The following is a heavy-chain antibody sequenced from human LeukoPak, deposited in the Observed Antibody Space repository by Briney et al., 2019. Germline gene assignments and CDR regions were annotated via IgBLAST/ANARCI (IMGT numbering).Heavy chain of an antibody. CDR2: IYTSGST. V-gene: IGHV4-4*07. D-gene: IGHD3-10*01. J-gene: IGHJ3*02. CDR1: GGSISSYY. Sequence: SETLSLTCTVSGGSISSYYWSWIRQPAGKGLEWIGRIYTSGSTNYNPSLKSRVTMSVDTSKNQLSLKLSSVTAADTAVYYCARDGAPYGSGRSDAFDIWGQGTMVTVSS. CDR3: ARDGAPYGSGRSDAFDI.